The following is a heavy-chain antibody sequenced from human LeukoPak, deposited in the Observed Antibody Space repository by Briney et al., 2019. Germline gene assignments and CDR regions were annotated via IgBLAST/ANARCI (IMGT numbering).Heavy chain of an antibody. J-gene: IGHJ4*02. CDR1: GGSFSGYY. CDR3: ARDGVYDSSGPDY. CDR2: INHSGST. Sequence: SETLYLTCAVYGGSFSGYYWSWIRQPPGKGLEWIGEINHSGSTNYNPSLKSRVTISVDTSKNQFSLKLSSVTAADTAVYYCARDGVYDSSGPDYWGQGTLVTVSS. D-gene: IGHD6-19*01. V-gene: IGHV4-34*01.